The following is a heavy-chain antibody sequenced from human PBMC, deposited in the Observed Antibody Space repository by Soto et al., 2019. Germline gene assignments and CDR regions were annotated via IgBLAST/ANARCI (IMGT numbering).Heavy chain of an antibody. CDR2: ISYDGSNK. J-gene: IGHJ6*02. V-gene: IGHV3-30*18. Sequence: QVQLVESGGGVVQPGRSLRLSCAASGFTFSSYGMHWVRQAPGKGLEWVAVISYDGSNKYYADSVKGRFTISRDNSKNXLXLXXNRLRAEDTAVYYCAKEGQFYDILTGYRSYYGMDVWGQGTTVTVSS. D-gene: IGHD3-9*01. CDR1: GFTFSSYG. CDR3: AKEGQFYDILTGYRSYYGMDV.